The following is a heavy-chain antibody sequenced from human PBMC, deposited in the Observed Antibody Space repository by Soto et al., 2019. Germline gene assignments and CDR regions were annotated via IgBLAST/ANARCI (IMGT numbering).Heavy chain of an antibody. V-gene: IGHV3-21*01. CDR2: ISSSSSYI. D-gene: IGHD2-15*01. J-gene: IGHJ4*02. CDR1: GFTFSSYS. CDR3: ATEKARGVVTPPTDY. Sequence: EVQLVESGGGLVKPGGSLRLSCAASGFTFSSYSMNWVRQAPGKGLEWVSSISSSSSYIYYADSVKGRFTISRDNAKNSLYLQMNSLRAEDTAVYYCATEKARGVVTPPTDYWGQGTLVTVSS.